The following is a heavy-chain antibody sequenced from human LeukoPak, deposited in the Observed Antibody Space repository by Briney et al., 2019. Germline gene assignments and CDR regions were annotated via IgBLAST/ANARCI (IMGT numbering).Heavy chain of an antibody. J-gene: IGHJ6*03. CDR1: GFNFSNYG. D-gene: IGHD6-13*01. V-gene: IGHV3-30*02. Sequence: GGSLRLSCAASGFNFSNYGMHWVRQAPGKGLEWVGFIQYGGSNKFYADSVKGRISISRDNSKNTLYLQMNSLRTEDTAVYYCAKDQQLALYYYYYMDVWGKGTTVIVSS. CDR3: AKDQQLALYYYYYMDV. CDR2: IQYGGSNK.